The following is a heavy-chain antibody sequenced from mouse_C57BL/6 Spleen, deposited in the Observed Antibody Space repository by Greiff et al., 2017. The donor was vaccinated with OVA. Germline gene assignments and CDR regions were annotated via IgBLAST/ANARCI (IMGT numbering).Heavy chain of an antibody. CDR2: INPNNGGT. Sequence: VQLQQSGPELVKPGASVKISCKASGYTFTDYYMNWVKQSHGKSLEWIGDINPNNGGTSYNQKFKGKATLTVDKSSSTAYMELRSLTSEDSAVDYCAKTFFDGSLYYFDYWGQGTTLTVSS. CDR1: GYTFTDYY. D-gene: IGHD2-3*01. J-gene: IGHJ2*01. V-gene: IGHV1-26*01. CDR3: AKTFFDGSLYYFDY.